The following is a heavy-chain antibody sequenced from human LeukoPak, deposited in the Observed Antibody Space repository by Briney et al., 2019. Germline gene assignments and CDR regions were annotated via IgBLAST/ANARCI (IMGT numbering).Heavy chain of an antibody. CDR2: ISYDGSNK. D-gene: IGHD3-22*01. J-gene: IGHJ4*02. V-gene: IGHV3-30*18. CDR1: GFTFSSYG. CDR3: AKDRDDSSGFDY. Sequence: GRSLRLSCAASGFTFSSYGMHWVRQAPGKGLEWVAVISYDGSNKYYADSVKGRFTISRDNSKNTLYLQMNSLRAEDTAVYYCAKDRDDSSGFDYWGQGTLVTVSS.